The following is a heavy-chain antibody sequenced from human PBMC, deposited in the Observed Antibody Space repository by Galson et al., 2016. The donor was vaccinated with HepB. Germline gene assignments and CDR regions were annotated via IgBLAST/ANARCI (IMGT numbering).Heavy chain of an antibody. CDR1: AGSISSGDYY. CDR3: ARELGS. Sequence: LSLTCTVSAGSISSGDYYWSWIRQPPGKGLEWVGYIYYSGISYYMASLKSRATMSVDTSNNQFSLKLKSVTAADTAIYYCARELGSWGQGTLVTVSS. J-gene: IGHJ5*02. D-gene: IGHD3-16*01. CDR2: IYYSGIS. V-gene: IGHV4-30-4*01.